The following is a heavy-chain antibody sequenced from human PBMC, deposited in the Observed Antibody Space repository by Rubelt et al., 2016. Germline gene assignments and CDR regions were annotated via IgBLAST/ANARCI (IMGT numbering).Heavy chain of an antibody. V-gene: IGHV3-23*04. CDR2: ISGSGGST. Sequence: EVRLVESGGTLVQPGGSLTLSCAASGFTFSSSAMSWVRQAPGKGLEWVSAISGSGGSTYYADSVKGRFTISRDNSKNTLYLQMNSLRAEDTAVYYCARVMSYYDSSPDYWGQGTLVTVSS. J-gene: IGHJ4*02. CDR3: ARVMSYYDSSPDY. D-gene: IGHD3-22*01. CDR1: GFTFSSSA.